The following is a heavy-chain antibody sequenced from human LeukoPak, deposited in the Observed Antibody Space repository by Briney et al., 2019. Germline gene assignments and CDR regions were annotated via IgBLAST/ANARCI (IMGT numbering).Heavy chain of an antibody. CDR3: ASVAATPFYYFDY. J-gene: IGHJ4*02. CDR2: IYHSGST. Sequence: SETLSLTCAVSGGSISSGGYSWSWIRQPPGKGLEWIGYIYHSGSTYYNPSLKSRVTISVDRSKNQFSLKLSSVTAADTAVYYCASVAATPFYYFDYWGQGTLVTVSS. CDR1: GGSISSGGYS. V-gene: IGHV4-30-2*01. D-gene: IGHD2-15*01.